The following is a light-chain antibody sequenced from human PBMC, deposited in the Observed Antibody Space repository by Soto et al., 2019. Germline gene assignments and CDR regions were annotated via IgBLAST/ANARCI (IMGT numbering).Light chain of an antibody. J-gene: IGLJ1*01. CDR3: SSYTSSSTLDV. V-gene: IGLV2-14*03. CDR1: SSDVGGYNY. Sequence: QSALTQPASVSGSPGQSITISCTGTSSDVGGYNYVSWYQHHPGKAPKLMIYDVSHRPSGVSSRFSGSKSGSTASLTISGLQAEDEADYYCSSYTSSSTLDVFGTGTQLTVL. CDR2: DVS.